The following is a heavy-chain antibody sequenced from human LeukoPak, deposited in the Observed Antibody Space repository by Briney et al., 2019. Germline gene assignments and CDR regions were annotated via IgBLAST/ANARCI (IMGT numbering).Heavy chain of an antibody. Sequence: SVKVSCKASGGTFSSYAISWVRQAPGQGLEWMGGIIPIFGTANYAQKFQGRVTITADKSTSTAYMELSSLRSEDTAVYYCASPNYYDSSGYYGYAFDIWGQGTMVTVSS. CDR1: GGTFSSYA. J-gene: IGHJ3*02. CDR2: IIPIFGTA. CDR3: ASPNYYDSSGYYGYAFDI. D-gene: IGHD3-22*01. V-gene: IGHV1-69*06.